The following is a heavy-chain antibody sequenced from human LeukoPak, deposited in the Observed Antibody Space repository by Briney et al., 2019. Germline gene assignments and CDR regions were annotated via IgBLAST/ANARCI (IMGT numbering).Heavy chain of an antibody. CDR3: ARHQLLYYYYGMDV. D-gene: IGHD2-2*01. V-gene: IGHV4-4*02. CDR2: FYHSGST. Sequence: SGTLTLTCAVSGGSISSSNWRSWVRPPPEEGLELAGEFYHSGSTNYNPSLKSRVTISVDKSKNQFSLKLSSVTAADTAVYYCARHQLLYYYYGMDVWGKGTTVTVSP. J-gene: IGHJ6*04. CDR1: GGSISSSNW.